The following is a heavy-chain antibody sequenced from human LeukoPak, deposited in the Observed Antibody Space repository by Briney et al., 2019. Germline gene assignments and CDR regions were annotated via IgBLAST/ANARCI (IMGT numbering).Heavy chain of an antibody. D-gene: IGHD3-9*01. CDR1: GGSIRSGGYY. J-gene: IGHJ6*03. V-gene: IGHV4-31*03. Sequence: PSETLSLTCSVSGGSIRSGGYYWTWIRHLPGKGLEWVGFIYDSGNTNYNSPLKGRVTMSVDTSKNQFSLKLSSVTAADTAVYYCARGQANILTGFLSRRGYYHYYYMDVWGKGTSVSVS. CDR3: ARGQANILTGFLSRRGYYHYYYMDV. CDR2: IYDSGNT.